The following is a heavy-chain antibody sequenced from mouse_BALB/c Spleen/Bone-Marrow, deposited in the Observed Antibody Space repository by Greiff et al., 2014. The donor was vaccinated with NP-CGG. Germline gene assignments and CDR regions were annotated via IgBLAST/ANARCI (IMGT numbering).Heavy chain of an antibody. CDR2: IHYSGST. CDR1: GYSITSGYS. CDR3: ARIYYGSSYDY. Sequence: VQLQQSGPDLVKPSQSLSLTCTVTGYSITSGYSWHWIWQFPGNKLEWMGYIHYSGSTNYNPSLKSRISITRDTSKNQFFLQLNSVTTEDTATYYCARIYYGSSYDYWGQGTTLTVSS. D-gene: IGHD1-1*01. V-gene: IGHV3-1*02. J-gene: IGHJ2*01.